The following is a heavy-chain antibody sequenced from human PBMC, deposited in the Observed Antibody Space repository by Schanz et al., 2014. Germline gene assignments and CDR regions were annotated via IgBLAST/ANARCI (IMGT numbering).Heavy chain of an antibody. CDR2: ISRSSGRI. V-gene: IGHV3-21*02. CDR1: GFTFSRYN. D-gene: IGHD5-12*01. Sequence: EVLLVDSGGGLVKPGGSLRLSCAGTGFTFSRYNMNWVRQAPGRGLEWVSSISRSSGRIYYSDSVKGRFIISRDSSKNTLFLQMNSLRADDTAVYFCARDEGRDGYNLAFDVWGQGTLVTVSS. J-gene: IGHJ3*01. CDR3: ARDEGRDGYNLAFDV.